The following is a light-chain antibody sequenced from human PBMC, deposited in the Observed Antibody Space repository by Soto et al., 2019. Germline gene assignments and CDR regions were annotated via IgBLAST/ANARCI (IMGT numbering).Light chain of an antibody. CDR2: GAS. CDR3: QQYGSSPIFT. CDR1: QSVSSSY. Sequence: EIVLTQSPGTLSLSPGDRATLSCRASQSVSSSYLAWYQQKPGQAPRLLIYGASGRATGIPDRFSGSGSGTDFTLTISRLEPEEFAVYYCQQYGSSPIFTFGPGTKVDIK. V-gene: IGKV3-20*01. J-gene: IGKJ3*01.